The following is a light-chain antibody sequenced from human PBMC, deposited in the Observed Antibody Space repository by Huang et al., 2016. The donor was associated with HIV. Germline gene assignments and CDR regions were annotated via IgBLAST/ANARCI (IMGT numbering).Light chain of an antibody. CDR2: GAS. CDR3: QQYGGSPIT. J-gene: IGKJ5*01. V-gene: IGKV3-20*01. CDR1: QSVSSSY. Sequence: EIVLTQSPGTLSLFPGERATLSCRASQSVSSSYLAWYQQKPGQAPRLLIYGASHGATGIPARFSGNGSGTDFTLTISRVEPEDFAVYYCQQYGGSPITFGQGTRLEIK.